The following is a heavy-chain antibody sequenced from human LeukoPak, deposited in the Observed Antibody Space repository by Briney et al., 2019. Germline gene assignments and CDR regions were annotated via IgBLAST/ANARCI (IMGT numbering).Heavy chain of an antibody. CDR1: GGSISSSSYY. CDR2: IYYSGST. Sequence: SETLSLTCTVSGGSISSSSYYWGWIRQPPGKGLEWVGSIYYSGSTYYNPSLKSRVTISVDTSKNQFSPRLSSVTAADTAVYYCARDRGSLGGFDYWGQGTLVTVSS. CDR3: ARDRGSLGGFDY. V-gene: IGHV4-39*07. D-gene: IGHD3-16*01. J-gene: IGHJ4*02.